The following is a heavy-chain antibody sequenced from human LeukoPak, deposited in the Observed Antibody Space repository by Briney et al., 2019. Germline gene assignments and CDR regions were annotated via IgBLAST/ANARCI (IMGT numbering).Heavy chain of an antibody. D-gene: IGHD6-13*01. V-gene: IGHV4-59*08. CDR3: ARGYSGSWYSIGFDP. J-gene: IGHJ5*02. CDR1: GGSISSYY. Sequence: SETLSLACTVSGGSISSYYWSWIRQPPGKGLEWIGYIYYSGSTNYNPSLKSRVTISVDTSKNQFSLKLSSVTAADTAVYYCARGYSGSWYSIGFDPWGQGTLVTVSS. CDR2: IYYSGST.